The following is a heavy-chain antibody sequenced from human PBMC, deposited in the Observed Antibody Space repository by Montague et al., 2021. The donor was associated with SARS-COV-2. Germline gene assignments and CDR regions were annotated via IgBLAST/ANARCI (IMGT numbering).Heavy chain of an antibody. CDR2: ISYGGSNK. Sequence: SLRLYCAASGFTFSSYAMHWVRQAPGKGLEWVAVISYGGSNKYYADSVKGRFTISRDNSKNTLYLQMNSLRAEDTAVYYCASSLVWFEIDYWGQGTLVTVSS. J-gene: IGHJ4*02. CDR3: ASSLVWFEIDY. V-gene: IGHV3-30*04. D-gene: IGHD3-10*01. CDR1: GFTFSSYA.